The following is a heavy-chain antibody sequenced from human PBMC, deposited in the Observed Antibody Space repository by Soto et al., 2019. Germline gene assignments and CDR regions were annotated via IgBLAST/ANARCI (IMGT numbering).Heavy chain of an antibody. CDR3: GVHYDY. CDR1: GINFTKHR. Sequence: PLGSLRLYCQASGINFTKHRVIWVRQGPGKGLEWVAANSGRTGDTAYADSVRGLSTLSRDSSTYTMFLQMNSMTAEDTAVYYCGVHYDYWGQGTMVPDSS. J-gene: IGHJ4*02. CDR2: NSGRTGDT. V-gene: IGHV3-23*01.